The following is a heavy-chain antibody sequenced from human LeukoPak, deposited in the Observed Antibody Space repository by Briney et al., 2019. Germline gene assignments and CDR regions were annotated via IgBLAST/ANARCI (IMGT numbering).Heavy chain of an antibody. D-gene: IGHD3-22*01. J-gene: IGHJ4*02. CDR3: ARDGYPYYYDSSGYYFDY. Sequence: SVKVSCKASGGTFSSYAIRWVRQAPGQGLEWMGRIIPILGIANYAQKFQGRVTITADKSTSTAYMELSSLRSEDTAVYYCARDGYPYYYDSSGYYFDYWGQGAMVTVSS. V-gene: IGHV1-69*04. CDR1: GGTFSSYA. CDR2: IIPILGIA.